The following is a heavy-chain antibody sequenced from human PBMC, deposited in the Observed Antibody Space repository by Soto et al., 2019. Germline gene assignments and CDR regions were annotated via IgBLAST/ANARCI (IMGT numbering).Heavy chain of an antibody. CDR2: LIPYLSVS. V-gene: IGHV1-69*02. D-gene: IGHD3-3*01. CDR3: ATSFGSGYRAFDY. Sequence: QVQLVQSGAEVKKPGSSLRVSCKASGDTFNFYTINWVRQAPGLGLEWLGRLIPYLSVSNYGQKFQGRVTITADKSTSTAYMEVRSLRSEDTAMYYCATSFGSGYRAFDYWGQGALVTVSS. J-gene: IGHJ4*02. CDR1: GDTFNFYT.